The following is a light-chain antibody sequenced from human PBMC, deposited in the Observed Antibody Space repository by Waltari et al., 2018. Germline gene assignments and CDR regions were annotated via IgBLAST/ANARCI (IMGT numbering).Light chain of an antibody. J-gene: IGKJ2*01. V-gene: IGKV3-20*01. CDR2: TAS. CDR3: HRFTASPYT. CDR1: HIVVNTH. Sequence: EIVLTPYPATPSLFSAERATPSCWASHIVVNTHLAWYQQKPGQAPRLLMYTASGRATGIPDRFSGSGSGTDFTRTISRLQPEDFAVYYCHRFTASPYTFGQGTKLEI.